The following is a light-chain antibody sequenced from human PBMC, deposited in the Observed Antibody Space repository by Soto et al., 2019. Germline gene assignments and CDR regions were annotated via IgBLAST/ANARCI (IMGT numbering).Light chain of an antibody. CDR1: QNVSSF. Sequence: EIVLTQSPATLSLSPGERAILSCRASQNVSSFLAWYQQKPGQAPRLLIYDASNRATGIPARFSGSGSGTDFTLTISGLEPEDFAVYYCQHRSNWPLTFGGGTKVEIK. CDR3: QHRSNWPLT. J-gene: IGKJ4*01. CDR2: DAS. V-gene: IGKV3-11*01.